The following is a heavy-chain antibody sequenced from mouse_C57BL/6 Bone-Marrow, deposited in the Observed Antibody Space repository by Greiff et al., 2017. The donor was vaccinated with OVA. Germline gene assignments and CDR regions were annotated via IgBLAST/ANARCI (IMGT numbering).Heavy chain of an antibody. V-gene: IGHV1-55*01. CDR1: GYTFTSYW. CDR3: ARFPFYYYGSSYH. CDR2: IYPGSGST. Sequence: QVQLQQPGAELVKPGASVKMSCKASGYTFTSYWLTWVKQRPGQGLEWIGDIYPGSGSTNYNEKFKSKATLTVDTSSSTAYMQLSSLTSEDSAVYYCARFPFYYYGSSYHWGQGTTLTVSS. J-gene: IGHJ2*01. D-gene: IGHD1-1*01.